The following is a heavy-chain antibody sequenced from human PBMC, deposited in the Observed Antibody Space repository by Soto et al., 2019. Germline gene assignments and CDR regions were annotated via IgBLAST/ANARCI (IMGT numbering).Heavy chain of an antibody. V-gene: IGHV4-30-2*01. CDR3: AREGERGYSGYDSN. J-gene: IGHJ4*02. D-gene: IGHD5-12*01. CDR2: IYHSGST. Sequence: LSLTCAVSGGSISSGGYSWSGIRQPPGKGLEWIGYIYHSGSTYYNPSLKSRVTISVDRSKNQFSLKLSSVTAADTAVYYCAREGERGYSGYDSNWGQGTLVT. CDR1: GGSISSGGYS.